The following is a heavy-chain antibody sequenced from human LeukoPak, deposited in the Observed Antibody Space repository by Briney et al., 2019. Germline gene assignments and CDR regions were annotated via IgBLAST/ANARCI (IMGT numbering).Heavy chain of an antibody. V-gene: IGHV3-11*04. D-gene: IGHD3-22*01. CDR3: ARGGVTMIVVVIQNDAFDI. CDR2: ISSSGSTI. CDR1: GFTFSDYY. Sequence: GGSLRLSCAASGFTFSDYYMSWIRQAPGKGLEWVSYISSSGSTIYYADSVKGRFTISRDNAKNSLYLQMNSLRAEDTAVYYCARGGVTMIVVVIQNDAFDIWGQGTMVTVSS. J-gene: IGHJ3*02.